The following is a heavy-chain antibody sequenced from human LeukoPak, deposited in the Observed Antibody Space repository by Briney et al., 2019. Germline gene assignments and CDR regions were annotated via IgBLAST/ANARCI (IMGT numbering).Heavy chain of an antibody. V-gene: IGHV3-30-3*01. CDR1: GFTFSSYA. CDR2: ISYDGSNK. Sequence: GGSLRLSCAASGFTFSSYAMHWVRQAPGKGLEWVAVISYDGSNKYYADSMKGRFPISRDNSKNTLYLQMNSLRAEDTAVYYCARAPESLRRGPFDYWGQGTLVTVSS. CDR3: ARAPESLRRGPFDY. J-gene: IGHJ4*02. D-gene: IGHD4-11*01.